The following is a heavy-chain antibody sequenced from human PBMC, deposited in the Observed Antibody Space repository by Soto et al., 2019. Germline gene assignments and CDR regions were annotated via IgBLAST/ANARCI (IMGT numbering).Heavy chain of an antibody. V-gene: IGHV4-34*01. CDR1: GGSFSGYY. D-gene: IGHD5-18*01. CDR2: INHSGST. CDR3: ARRRQLWFPH. J-gene: IGHJ4*02. Sequence: PSETLSLTCAVYGGSFSGYYWSWIRQPPGKGLEWIGEINHSGSTNYNPSLKSRVTISVDTSKNQFSLKLSSVTAADTAVYYCARRRQLWFPHWGQGTLVTSPQ.